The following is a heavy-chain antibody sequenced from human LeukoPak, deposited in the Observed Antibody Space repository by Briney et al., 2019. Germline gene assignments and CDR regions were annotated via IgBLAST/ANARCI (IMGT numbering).Heavy chain of an antibody. V-gene: IGHV3-7*05. J-gene: IGHJ4*02. D-gene: IGHD6-13*01. Sequence: GGSLRLSCAASGFTFSSYWMTWVRQAPGKGLEWVANIKKDGSEKYYVDSVKGRFTISRDNAKNSLYLQMNSLRAEDTAVYYCAKRTSGSSWYSSDYWGQGTLVTVSS. CDR2: IKKDGSEK. CDR3: AKRTSGSSWYSSDY. CDR1: GFTFSSYW.